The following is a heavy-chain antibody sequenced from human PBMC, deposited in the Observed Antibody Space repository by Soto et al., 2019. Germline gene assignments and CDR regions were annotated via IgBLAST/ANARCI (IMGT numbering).Heavy chain of an antibody. CDR1: GFTFSNAW. CDR2: IESKTDGGTT. V-gene: IGHV3-15*07. J-gene: IGHJ6*02. Sequence: GGSLRLSCAASGFTFSNAWVNWVRQAPGEGLEWVGRIESKTDGGTTDYAAPVKGRFTISRDDSKNTLYLQMNSLKTEDTAVYYCTTLGHYYDSSPLDVWGQGTTVTVSS. CDR3: TTLGHYYDSSPLDV. D-gene: IGHD3-22*01.